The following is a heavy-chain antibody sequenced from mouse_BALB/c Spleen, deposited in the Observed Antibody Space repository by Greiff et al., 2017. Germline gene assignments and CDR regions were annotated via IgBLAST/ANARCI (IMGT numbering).Heavy chain of an antibody. V-gene: IGHV14-3*02. D-gene: IGHD2-10*02. Sequence: EVKLMESGAELVKPGASVKLSCTASGFNIKDTYMHWVKQRPEQGLEWIGRIDPANGNTKYDPKFQGKATITADTSSNTAYLQLSSLTSEDTAVYYCAYGNYPAWFAYWGQGTLVTVSA. CDR2: IDPANGNT. CDR1: GFNIKDTY. J-gene: IGHJ3*01. CDR3: AYGNYPAWFAY.